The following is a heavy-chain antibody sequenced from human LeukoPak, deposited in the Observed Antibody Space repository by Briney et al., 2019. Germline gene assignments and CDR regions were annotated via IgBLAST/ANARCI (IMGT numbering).Heavy chain of an antibody. V-gene: IGHV4-39*02. CDR3: ARTYDYVWGSYRSHSFDS. CDR1: GGSISSYY. Sequence: SGTLSLTCTVSGGSISSYYWGWIRQPPGKGLEWIGSLYHTGSAYYNPSLKSRVTISMDVSKNHFSLKLSSVTAADTAVYYCARTYDYVWGSYRSHSFDSWGQGTLVTVSS. J-gene: IGHJ4*02. CDR2: LYHTGSA. D-gene: IGHD3-16*02.